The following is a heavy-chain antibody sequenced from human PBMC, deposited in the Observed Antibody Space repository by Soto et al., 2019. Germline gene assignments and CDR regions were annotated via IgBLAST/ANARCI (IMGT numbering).Heavy chain of an antibody. V-gene: IGHV5-51*01. J-gene: IGHJ4*01. CDR2: IYPGDSDT. D-gene: IGHD2-2*01. Sequence: HGESLKISCKGSGYSFTNYWIGWVRQMPGKGLEWMGIIYPGDSDTRYSPSFQGQVTISADKSISTAYLQWSSLKASDTAMYYCARPYCSSTSCYEIDYWGHGTLVTVSS. CDR1: GYSFTNYW. CDR3: ARPYCSSTSCYEIDY.